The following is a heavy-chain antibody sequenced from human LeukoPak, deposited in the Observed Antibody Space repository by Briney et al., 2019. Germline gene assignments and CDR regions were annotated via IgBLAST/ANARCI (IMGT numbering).Heavy chain of an antibody. D-gene: IGHD3-10*01. V-gene: IGHV3-30*02. Sequence: PGGSLRLSCAASGFTFSSYGMHWVRQAPGKGLEWVAFIRFDGGNKNYADSVKGRFTISRDNAKNSLYLQMNSLRAEDTAVYYCARRFGSVTSMHGIDYWGQGTLVTVSS. CDR1: GFTFSSYG. J-gene: IGHJ4*02. CDR3: ARRFGSVTSMHGIDY. CDR2: IRFDGGNK.